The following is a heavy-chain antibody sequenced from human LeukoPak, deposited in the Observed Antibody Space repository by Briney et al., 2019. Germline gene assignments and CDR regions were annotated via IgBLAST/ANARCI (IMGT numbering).Heavy chain of an antibody. CDR2: ISPNGST. CDR1: GGYMSTYY. Sequence: PSETLSLTCTVSGGYMSTYYWTWIRQSPGKGLDCIGYISPNGSTNYNPSLKSRVTMSVDTSKNQFSLKLSSVTAADTAVYYCAGFKGYTNAWTYPRPLNYYHGMDVWSQGTSVTVSS. V-gene: IGHV4-4*08. J-gene: IGHJ6*02. D-gene: IGHD2-2*02. CDR3: AGFKGYTNAWTYPRPLNYYHGMDV.